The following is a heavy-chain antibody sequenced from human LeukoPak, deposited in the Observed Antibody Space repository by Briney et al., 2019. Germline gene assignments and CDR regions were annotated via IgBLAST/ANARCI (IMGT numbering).Heavy chain of an antibody. J-gene: IGHJ5*02. V-gene: IGHV3-7*04. CDR3: ARVLLRYFDWSRNDWFDP. D-gene: IGHD3-9*01. Sequence: GGSLRLSCAASGFTFGSYAMSWVRQAPGKGLEWVANIKQDGSEKYYVDSVKGRFTISRDNAKNSLYLQMNSLRAEDTAVYYCARVLLRYFDWSRNDWFDPWGQGTLVTVSS. CDR2: IKQDGSEK. CDR1: GFTFGSYA.